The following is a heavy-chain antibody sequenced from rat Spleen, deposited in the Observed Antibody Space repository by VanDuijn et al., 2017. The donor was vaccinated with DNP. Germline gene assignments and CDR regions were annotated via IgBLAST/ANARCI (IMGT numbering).Heavy chain of an antibody. CDR1: GFTFSNYG. D-gene: IGHD1-4*01. Sequence: AASGFTFSNYGMAWVRQAPTKGLEWVASITNSGGSTYYRDSVKGRFTISRDYAKSTLYLQMDSLRSEDTATYYCTRGKNYALDAWGQGTSVTVSS. CDR3: TRGKNYALDA. V-gene: IGHV5-27*01. J-gene: IGHJ4*01. CDR2: ITNSGGST.